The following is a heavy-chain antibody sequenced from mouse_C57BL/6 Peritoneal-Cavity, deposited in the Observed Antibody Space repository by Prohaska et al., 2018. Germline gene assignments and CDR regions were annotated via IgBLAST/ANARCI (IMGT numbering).Heavy chain of an antibody. CDR2: INPNNGGT. D-gene: IGHD2-1*01. CDR3: ASDGNLDDYAMDY. Sequence: PGASVKISCKASGYTFTDYYMNWVKQSHGKSLYWIGDINPNNGGTSYNQKFRGKATLTVDKSSSTAYMELRSLTSEDSAVYYCASDGNLDDYAMDYWGQGTSVTVSS. CDR1: GYTFTDYY. J-gene: IGHJ4*01. V-gene: IGHV1-26*01.